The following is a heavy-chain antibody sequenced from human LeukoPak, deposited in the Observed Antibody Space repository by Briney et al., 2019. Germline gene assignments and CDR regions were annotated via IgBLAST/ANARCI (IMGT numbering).Heavy chain of an antibody. CDR1: GYTFTSYA. J-gene: IGHJ4*02. Sequence: ASVKVSCKASGYTFTSYAMHWVRQAPGQRLEWMGWINAGNGNTKYSQKFQGRVTITRDTSASTAYMELSSLRSEDTAVYSCARGVASNRYYFDYWGQGTLVTVSS. V-gene: IGHV1-3*01. D-gene: IGHD5-12*01. CDR2: INAGNGNT. CDR3: ARGVASNRYYFDY.